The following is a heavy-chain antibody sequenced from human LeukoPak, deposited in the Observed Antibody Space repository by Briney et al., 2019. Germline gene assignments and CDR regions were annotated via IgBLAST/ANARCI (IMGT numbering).Heavy chain of an antibody. Sequence: PGGSLRLSCAASGFTFSNYWMSWVRRAPGKGLEWVANIKQDGSETYYVDSVRGRFTISRDNAKKSLYLQMNSLRAEDTAVYYCARDVRGSVTSYFYYYMDVWGKGTTVTVSS. CDR2: IKQDGSET. D-gene: IGHD5-18*01. V-gene: IGHV3-7*01. CDR3: ARDVRGSVTSYFYYYMDV. J-gene: IGHJ6*03. CDR1: GFTFSNYW.